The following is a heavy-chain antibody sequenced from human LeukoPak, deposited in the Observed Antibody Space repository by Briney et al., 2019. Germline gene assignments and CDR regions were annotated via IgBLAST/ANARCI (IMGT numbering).Heavy chain of an antibody. V-gene: IGHV3-64*02. J-gene: IGHJ4*02. D-gene: IGHD1-26*01. CDR1: GFTFSRYA. CDR2: MDDSGAHT. CDR3: ARDGKAKNDF. Sequence: GGSLRLSCAASGFTFSRYAMQWARQAPDKRLEYVSGMDDSGAHTYYADSVKGRFTMSRDNSRDTLYLQMGSLRPEDTAVYYCARDGKAKNDFWGQGTLVTVST.